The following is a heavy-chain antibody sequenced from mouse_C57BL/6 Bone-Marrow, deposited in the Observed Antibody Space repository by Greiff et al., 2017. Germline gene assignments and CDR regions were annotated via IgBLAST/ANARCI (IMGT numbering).Heavy chain of an antibody. V-gene: IGHV1-55*01. CDR3: ARNLVDRGSSYP. J-gene: IGHJ2*01. CDR1: GYTFTSYW. Sequence: VQLKQPGAELVKPGASVKMSCKASGYTFTSYWITWVKQRPGQGLGWIGDIYPGSGSTNYNEKFKSKATLTVDTSSSTAYMQLSSLTSEDSAVYYCARNLVDRGSSYPWGQGTTLTVSS. CDR2: IYPGSGST. D-gene: IGHD1-1*01.